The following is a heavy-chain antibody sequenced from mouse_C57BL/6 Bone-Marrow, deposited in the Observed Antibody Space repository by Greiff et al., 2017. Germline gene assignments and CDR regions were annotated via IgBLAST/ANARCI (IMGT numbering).Heavy chain of an antibody. CDR1: GYTFTSYW. V-gene: IGHV1-52*01. CDR3: AKRRYYSDY. J-gene: IGHJ2*01. Sequence: QVHVKQPGAELVRPGSSVKLSCKASGYTFTSYWMHWVKQRPIQGLEWIGNIDPSDSETHYNQKFKDKATLTVDKSSSTAYMQLSSLTSEDSAVDYCAKRRYYSDYWGQGTTLTVSS. CDR2: IDPSDSET.